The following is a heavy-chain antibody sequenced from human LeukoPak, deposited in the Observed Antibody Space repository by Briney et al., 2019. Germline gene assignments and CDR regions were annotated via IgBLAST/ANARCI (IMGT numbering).Heavy chain of an antibody. V-gene: IGHV3-21*01. Sequence: GGSLRLSCAASGFTFSSYSMNWVRQAPGKGLEWVSSISSSSSYIYHADSVKGRFTISRDNAKNSLYLQMNSLRAEDTAVYYCARDLPLARDYVWGSYRYLDAFDIWGQGTMVTVS. CDR3: ARDLPLARDYVWGSYRYLDAFDI. CDR2: ISSSSSYI. J-gene: IGHJ3*02. D-gene: IGHD3-16*02. CDR1: GFTFSSYS.